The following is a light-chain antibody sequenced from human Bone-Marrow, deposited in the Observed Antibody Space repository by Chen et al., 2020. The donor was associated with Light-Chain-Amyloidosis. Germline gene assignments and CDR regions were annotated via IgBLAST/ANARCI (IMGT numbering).Light chain of an antibody. V-gene: IGKV3-20*01. CDR2: GSS. CDR1: QTISSNY. J-gene: IGKJ4*02. Sequence: VLTQYPVTLSLSPGEGANLSCRASQTISSNYLTWYQQKFGQAPRLLIYGSSSMATGIPDMFTGSGSGTDFTRNINRLEPEDFAMYYCQQYGTSPLTFGGGTEGEIK. CDR3: QQYGTSPLT.